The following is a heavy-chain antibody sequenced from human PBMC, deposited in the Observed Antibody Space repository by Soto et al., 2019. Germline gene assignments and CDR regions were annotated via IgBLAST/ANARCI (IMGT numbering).Heavy chain of an antibody. CDR2: ISGSGGST. Sequence: PGGSLRLSCAASGFTFSSYAMSWVRQAPGKGLEWVSAISGSGGSTYYADSVKGRFTISRDNSKNTLYLQMNSLRAEDTAVYYCAKDLSVYSGRRGSRMSLDYWGQGTLVTVSS. V-gene: IGHV3-23*01. CDR3: AKDLSVYSGRRGSRMSLDY. J-gene: IGHJ4*02. CDR1: GFTFSSYA. D-gene: IGHD1-26*01.